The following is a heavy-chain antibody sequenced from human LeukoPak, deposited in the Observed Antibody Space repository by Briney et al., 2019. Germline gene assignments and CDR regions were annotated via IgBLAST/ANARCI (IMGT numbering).Heavy chain of an antibody. CDR3: ARTTPKPAAMGGYYYYYMDV. D-gene: IGHD2-2*01. CDR1: GGTFSSYA. Sequence: ASVKVSFKASGGTFSSYAISWVRQAPGQGLEWMGGIIPIVGTANYAQKFQGRVTITADESTSTAYMELSSLRSEDTAVYYCARTTPKPAAMGGYYYYYMDVWGKGTTVTVSS. J-gene: IGHJ6*03. CDR2: IIPIVGTA. V-gene: IGHV1-69*01.